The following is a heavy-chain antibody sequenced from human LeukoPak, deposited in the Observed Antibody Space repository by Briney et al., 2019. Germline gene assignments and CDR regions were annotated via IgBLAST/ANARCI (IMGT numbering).Heavy chain of an antibody. J-gene: IGHJ6*02. CDR1: GFTFSSYW. CDR2: IYYSGST. Sequence: GSLRLSCAASGFTFSSYWMSWVRQAPGKGLEWIGSIYYSGSTYYNPSLKSRVTISVDTSKNQFSLKLSSVTAADTAVYYCASQKITMIVVDRGMDVWGQGTTVTVSS. V-gene: IGHV4-39*01. D-gene: IGHD3-22*01. CDR3: ASQKITMIVVDRGMDV.